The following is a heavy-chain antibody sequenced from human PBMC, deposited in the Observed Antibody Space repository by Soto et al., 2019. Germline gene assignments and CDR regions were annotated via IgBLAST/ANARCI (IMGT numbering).Heavy chain of an antibody. V-gene: IGHV3-30-3*01. CDR2: ISYDGSNK. D-gene: IGHD2-2*02. J-gene: IGHJ5*02. CDR1: GFTFSSYA. CDR3: AREGYCSSTSCYTRRWFDP. Sequence: GGSLRLSCAASGFTFSSYAIRCCRQSPFKWREWVAVISYDGSNKYYADSVKGRFTISRDNSKNTLYLQMNSLRAEDTAVYYCAREGYCSSTSCYTRRWFDPWGQGTLVTVSS.